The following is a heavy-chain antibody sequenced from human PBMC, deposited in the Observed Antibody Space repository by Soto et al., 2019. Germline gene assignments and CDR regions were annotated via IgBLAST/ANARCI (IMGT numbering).Heavy chain of an antibody. J-gene: IGHJ1*01. CDR3: ARASRDYYDSSGYYYGLGYFQH. V-gene: IGHV4-31*03. Sequence: SSETLSLTCTVSGGSISSGGYYWSWIRQHPGKGLEWIGYIYYSGSTYYNPSLKSRVTISVDTSKNQFSLKLSSVTAADTAVYYCARASRDYYDSSGYYYGLGYFQHWGQGTLVTVSS. CDR2: IYYSGST. D-gene: IGHD3-22*01. CDR1: GGSISSGGYY.